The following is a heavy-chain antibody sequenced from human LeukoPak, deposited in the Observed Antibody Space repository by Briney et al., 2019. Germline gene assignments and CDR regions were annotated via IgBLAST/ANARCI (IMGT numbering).Heavy chain of an antibody. CDR1: GYTFTSYG. CDR3: ARLGMKRGVGANSIVY. CDR2: ISAYNGNT. J-gene: IGHJ4*02. Sequence: GASVKVSCKASGYTFTSYGISWVRQAPGQGLEWMGWISAYNGNTNYAQKLQGRVTMTTDTSTSTAYMELRSLRSDDTAVYYCARLGMKRGVGANSIVYWGQGTLVTVSS. D-gene: IGHD1-26*01. V-gene: IGHV1-18*01.